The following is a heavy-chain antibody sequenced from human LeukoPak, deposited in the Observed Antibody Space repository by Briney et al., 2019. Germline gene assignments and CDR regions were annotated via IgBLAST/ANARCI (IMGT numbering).Heavy chain of an antibody. Sequence: GGSLRLSCAASGFTFSSYSVNWVRRAPGKGLEWVSSISSSSSYIYYADSVKGRFTISRDNAKNSLYLQMNSLRAEDTAVYYCARDGRGWLPDYWGQGTLVTVSS. D-gene: IGHD5-24*01. J-gene: IGHJ4*02. CDR2: ISSSSSYI. CDR1: GFTFSSYS. CDR3: ARDGRGWLPDY. V-gene: IGHV3-21*01.